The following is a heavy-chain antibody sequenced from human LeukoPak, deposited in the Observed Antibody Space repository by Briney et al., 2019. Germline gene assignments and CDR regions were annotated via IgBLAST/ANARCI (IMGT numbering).Heavy chain of an antibody. D-gene: IGHD6-13*01. CDR1: GGSISTTNW. CDR2: IHYGGSA. V-gene: IGHV4-4*02. CDR3: AGNGPTAAGAFDI. Sequence: PSETLSLTCDVSGGSISTTNWWTWVRQPPGKGLEWIGEIHYGGSATYNPSLNSRVSISLDKSKNQFSLKLRSVTAADTAVYYCAGNGPTAAGAFDIWGQGTPVTVSS. J-gene: IGHJ3*02.